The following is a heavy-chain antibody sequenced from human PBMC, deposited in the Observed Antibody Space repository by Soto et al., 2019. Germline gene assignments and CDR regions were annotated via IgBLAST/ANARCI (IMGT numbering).Heavy chain of an antibody. CDR1: GFTFSSYD. CDR3: ARGTGDDAFDI. CDR2: IGTAGDT. D-gene: IGHD2-21*02. J-gene: IGHJ3*02. Sequence: EVQLVESGGGLVQPGGSLRLSCAASGFTFSSYDMHWVRQATGKGLEWVSAIGTAGDTYYPGSVKGRFTISRENAKNSFKLQMNSLRAGDTAVYYCARGTGDDAFDIWGQGTMVTVSS. V-gene: IGHV3-13*01.